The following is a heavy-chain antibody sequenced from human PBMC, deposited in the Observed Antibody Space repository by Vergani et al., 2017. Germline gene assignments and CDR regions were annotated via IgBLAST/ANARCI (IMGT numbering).Heavy chain of an antibody. D-gene: IGHD6-13*01. CDR2: IYYSGST. CDR3: AREGAGYSSSWYRGGFDP. J-gene: IGHJ5*02. Sequence: QMQLQESGPGLVKASETLSLTCTVSGGSISSYYWSWIRQPPGKGLEWIGYIYYSGSTNYNPSLKSRVTISVDTSKNQFSLKLSSVTAADTAVYYCAREGAGYSSSWYRGGFDPWGQGTLVTVSS. V-gene: IGHV4-59*01. CDR1: GGSISSYY.